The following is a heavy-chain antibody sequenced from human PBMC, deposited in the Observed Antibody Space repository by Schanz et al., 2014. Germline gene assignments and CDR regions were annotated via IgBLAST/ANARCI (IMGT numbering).Heavy chain of an antibody. Sequence: VQLVESGGGVVQFGRSLRLSCVASGFTFSSYGMHWVRQAPGKGLEWVSGISGSGGSTYYADSVKGRFTISRDNSKNTLYLQMNSLRAEDTAVYYCAKDPSHGDYDYYFDYWGQGTLVTVSS. CDR1: GFTFSSYG. V-gene: IGHV3-23*04. D-gene: IGHD3-22*01. J-gene: IGHJ4*02. CDR3: AKDPSHGDYDYYFDY. CDR2: ISGSGGST.